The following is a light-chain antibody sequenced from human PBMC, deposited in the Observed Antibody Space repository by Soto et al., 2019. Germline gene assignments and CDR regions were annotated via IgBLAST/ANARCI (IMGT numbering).Light chain of an antibody. V-gene: IGKV3-11*01. CDR3: QQRSNWWT. Sequence: EIGLTQSPATLSLSPGERATLSCRASQSVSSYLAWYQQKPGQAPRLLIYDASNRATGIPARFSGSGSGTDFTLTISSLEPEDFAVYYCQQRSNWWTFGQGTKVDIK. CDR2: DAS. CDR1: QSVSSY. J-gene: IGKJ1*01.